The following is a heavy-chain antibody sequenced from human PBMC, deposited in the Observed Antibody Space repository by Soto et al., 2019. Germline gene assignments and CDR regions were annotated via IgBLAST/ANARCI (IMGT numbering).Heavy chain of an antibody. J-gene: IGHJ4*02. Sequence: DVHLVESGGGLVQPGRSLRLSCGASVFSFDDYAMHWVRQAPGKGLEWVASIGWNSVNRDYADSVKGRFTLSRDNAKKSLYLQMNSLRAEDTALYYCAKDVSGWSAGESPFPVDHWGQGTLVTVSS. CDR3: AKDVSGWSAGESPFPVDH. V-gene: IGHV3-9*01. D-gene: IGHD3-10*01. CDR2: IGWNSVNR. CDR1: VFSFDDYA.